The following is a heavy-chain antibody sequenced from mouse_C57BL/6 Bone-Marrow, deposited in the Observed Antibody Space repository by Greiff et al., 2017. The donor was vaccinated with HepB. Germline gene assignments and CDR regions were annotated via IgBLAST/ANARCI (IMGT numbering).Heavy chain of an antibody. J-gene: IGHJ3*01. CDR2: IYPRDGST. CDR1: GYTFTSYD. V-gene: IGHV1-85*01. Sequence: VQLQQSGPELVKPGASVKLSCKASGYTFTSYDINWVKQRPGQGLEWIGWIYPRDGSTKYNEKFKGKATLTVDTSSSTAYMELHSLTSEDSAVYFCARSGDYGSSSWFAYWGQGTLVTVSA. D-gene: IGHD1-1*01. CDR3: ARSGDYGSSSWFAY.